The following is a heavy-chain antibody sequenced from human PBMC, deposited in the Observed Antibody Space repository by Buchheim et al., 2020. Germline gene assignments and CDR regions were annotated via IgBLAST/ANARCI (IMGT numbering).Heavy chain of an antibody. CDR1: GGSFSGYY. J-gene: IGHJ4*02. V-gene: IGHV4-34*01. CDR3: ARGSKNWVVVVPAAISYFDY. Sequence: QVQLQQWGAGLLKPSETLSLTCAVYGGSFSGYYWSWIRQPPGKGLEWIGEINHSGSTNYNPSLKSRVTISVDTSKNQFSLKLSSVTAADTAVYYCARGSKNWVVVVPAAISYFDYWGQGTL. D-gene: IGHD2-2*01. CDR2: INHSGST.